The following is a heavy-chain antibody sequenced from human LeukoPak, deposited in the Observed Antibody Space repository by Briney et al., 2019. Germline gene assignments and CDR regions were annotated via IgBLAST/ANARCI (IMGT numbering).Heavy chain of an antibody. CDR1: GGSISSGGYS. D-gene: IGHD4-17*01. CDR3: ARDTQAGAT. J-gene: IGHJ4*02. CDR2: IYYSGST. Sequence: SETLSLTCAVSGGSISSGGYSWSWIRHPPGKGREWIVYIYYSGSTYYNPSLKSRVTISVETSKNQFSLRLSSLTAPDTPVYFWARDTQAGATWGQGTLVTVFS. V-gene: IGHV4-30-4*07.